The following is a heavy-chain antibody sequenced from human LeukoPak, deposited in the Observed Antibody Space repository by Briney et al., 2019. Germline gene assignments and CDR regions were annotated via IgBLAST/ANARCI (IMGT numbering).Heavy chain of an antibody. V-gene: IGHV3-66*01. CDR3: AAKGEGYTGIYVFAQ. CDR2: IYASGGT. J-gene: IGHJ4*02. D-gene: IGHD1-26*01. Sequence: GGSLRLSCAVSGFSVSINFMSWVRQAPGKGLEWVSVIYASGGTFYTDSVKGRFSISRDTSKNTLDLQMNGLRPDDTAVYYCAAKGEGYTGIYVFAQWGQGTLVTVSS. CDR1: GFSVSINF.